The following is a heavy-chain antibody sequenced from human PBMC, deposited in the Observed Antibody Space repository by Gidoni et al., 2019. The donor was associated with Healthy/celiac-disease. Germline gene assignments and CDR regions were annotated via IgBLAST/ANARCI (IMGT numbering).Heavy chain of an antibody. J-gene: IGHJ4*02. CDR1: GYRFTSSC. V-gene: IGHV5-51*01. D-gene: IGHD1-26*01. CDR3: ARRSSQWEPADY. CDR2: IYPGDSDT. Sequence: EVQLVQSGAEVKKPGESLKISCTGSGYRFTSSCIGWVRQMPGKGLAWMGIIYPGDSDTRYSPSFQGQVTISADKSISTAYLQWSSLKASDTAMYYCARRSSQWEPADYWGQGTLVTVSS.